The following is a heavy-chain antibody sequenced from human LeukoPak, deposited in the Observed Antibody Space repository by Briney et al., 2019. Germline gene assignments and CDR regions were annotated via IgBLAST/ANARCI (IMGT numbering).Heavy chain of an antibody. CDR3: ARVNLVVPAAILDY. D-gene: IGHD2-2*01. CDR2: IYYSGNT. J-gene: IGHJ4*02. Sequence: SETLSLTCTVSGASISSYYWNWIRQPPGKGLEWIGYIYYSGNTNYNPSPKSRVTMSVDTSKNQFSLKVTSVTAADTAVYYCARVNLVVPAAILDYWGQGTLVTVSS. V-gene: IGHV4-59*12. CDR1: GASISSYY.